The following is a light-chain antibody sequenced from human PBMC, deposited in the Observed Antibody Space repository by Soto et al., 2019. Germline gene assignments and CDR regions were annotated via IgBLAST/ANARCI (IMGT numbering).Light chain of an antibody. CDR1: QAILTY. J-gene: IGKJ4*01. V-gene: IGKV1-39*01. CDR3: QQTLSPAVT. CDR2: GAS. Sequence: DIHLTQSPSSLSAAVGDRVTITCRASQAILTYLNWFQQEAGKAPEVLIYGASSLRSGVPSRFTGSGSATDFTLTITSLQPEDAGTYFCQQTLSPAVTFGGGTKVDIK.